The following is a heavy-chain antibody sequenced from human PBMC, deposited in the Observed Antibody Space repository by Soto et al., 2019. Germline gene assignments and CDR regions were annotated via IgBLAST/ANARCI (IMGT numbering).Heavy chain of an antibody. V-gene: IGHV3-33*01. Sequence: QVQLVESGGGVVQPGRSLRLSCAASGFTFSSYGMHWVRQAPGKGLEWVAVIWYDGSNKYYADSVKGRFTISRDNSKNPLYLQMNSLRAVDTAVSYCAGAEWQWLVLYAFDIWGQGTMVTVSS. CDR3: AGAEWQWLVLYAFDI. CDR1: GFTFSSYG. D-gene: IGHD6-19*01. CDR2: IWYDGSNK. J-gene: IGHJ3*02.